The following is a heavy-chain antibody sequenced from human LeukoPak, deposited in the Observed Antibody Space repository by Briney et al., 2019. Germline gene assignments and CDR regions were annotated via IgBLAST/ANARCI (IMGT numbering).Heavy chain of an antibody. V-gene: IGHV4-61*09. Sequence: SQTLSLTCSVSGGSISSGRFYWNWIRQPAGTGLACLGHVYSSGSAKYNPSLKSRVTISLDTSKNQFSLKLNSVTAHDTAVYYCSRGPENPLNWYFDLWGGGTLVTVSS. CDR2: VYSSGSA. CDR3: SRGPENPLNWYFDL. J-gene: IGHJ2*01. D-gene: IGHD1-14*01. CDR1: GGSISSGRFY.